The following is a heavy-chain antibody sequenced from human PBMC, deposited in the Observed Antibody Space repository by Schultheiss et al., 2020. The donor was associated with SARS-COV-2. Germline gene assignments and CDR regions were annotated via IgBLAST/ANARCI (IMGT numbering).Heavy chain of an antibody. CDR3: ARLAGDLYYGMDV. J-gene: IGHJ6*02. D-gene: IGHD3-10*01. V-gene: IGHV4-39*01. CDR1: GVSISSTNYH. CDR2: IFYSGAT. Sequence: SQTLSLTCTVSGVSISSTNYHWGWIRQPPGKGLEWIGSIFYSGATYYNPSLKSRVTVSQDTSKNQFSLKLNSVAAADTAVYYCARLAGDLYYGMDVWGQGTAVTVSS.